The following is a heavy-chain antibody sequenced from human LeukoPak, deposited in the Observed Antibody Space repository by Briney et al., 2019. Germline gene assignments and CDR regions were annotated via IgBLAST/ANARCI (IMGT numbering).Heavy chain of an antibody. CDR2: ISWNSGSI. D-gene: IGHD3-22*01. Sequence: PGGSLRLSCAASGFTFDDYAMHWVRQAPGKGLEWVSGISWNSGSIGYADSVKGRFTISRDNAKNSLYLQMNSLRAEDTALYYCAKASGYYYDSSAYDDYWGQGTLVTVSS. J-gene: IGHJ4*02. V-gene: IGHV3-9*01. CDR3: AKASGYYYDSSAYDDY. CDR1: GFTFDDYA.